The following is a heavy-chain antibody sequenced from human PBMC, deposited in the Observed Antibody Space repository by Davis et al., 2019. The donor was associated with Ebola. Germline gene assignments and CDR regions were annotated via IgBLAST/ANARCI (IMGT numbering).Heavy chain of an antibody. J-gene: IGHJ4*02. CDR1: GFTFSSYA. CDR3: ARDFNTYYDFWSGYYTGIGFDY. D-gene: IGHD3-3*01. CDR2: ISGSGGST. Sequence: GESLKISCAASGFTFSSYAMSWVRQAPGKGLEWVPAISGSGGSTYYADSVKGRFTISRDNAKNSLYLQMNSLRAEDTAVYYCARDFNTYYDFWSGYYTGIGFDYWGQGTLVTVSS. V-gene: IGHV3-23*01.